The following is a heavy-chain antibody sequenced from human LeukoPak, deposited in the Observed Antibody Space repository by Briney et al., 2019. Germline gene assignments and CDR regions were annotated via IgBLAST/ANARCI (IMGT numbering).Heavy chain of an antibody. J-gene: IGHJ4*02. CDR3: ARGIAAAGSGSDY. D-gene: IGHD6-13*01. V-gene: IGHV4-59*01. Sequence: SETLSLTCTVSGGSITSYYWSWIRQSPGKGLEWIGYLSYSGSTNYNPSLKSRVTISVDTSKNQFSLNLSSVTAADTAVYYCARGIAAAGSGSDYWGQGTLVTVSS. CDR2: LSYSGST. CDR1: GGSITSYY.